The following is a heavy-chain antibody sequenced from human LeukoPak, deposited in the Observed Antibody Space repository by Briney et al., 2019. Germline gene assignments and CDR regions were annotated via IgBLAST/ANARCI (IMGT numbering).Heavy chain of an antibody. CDR2: IYTSGNT. CDR3: ARVTGYMIEDYFDY. V-gene: IGHV4-61*02. Sequence: PSQTLSLTCTVSGGSISSGSYYWNWIRQPAGKGLEWIGRIYTSGNTNYNPSLKSRVTISVETSKNQFSLKLSSVTAADTAVYYCARVTGYMIEDYFDYWGQGTLVTVSS. J-gene: IGHJ4*02. D-gene: IGHD3-22*01. CDR1: GGSISSGSYY.